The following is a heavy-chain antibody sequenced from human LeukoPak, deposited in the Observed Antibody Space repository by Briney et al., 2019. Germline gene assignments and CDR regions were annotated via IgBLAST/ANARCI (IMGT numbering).Heavy chain of an antibody. Sequence: ASVKVSCKASGYTFTGYYMHWVRQAPGQGLEWMGWINPNSGGTNYAQKFQGRVTMTRDTSISTAYMELSRLRSDDTAVYYCARDEIGGSYTDYAFDIWGQGTMVTVSS. D-gene: IGHD1-26*01. CDR1: GYTFTGYY. CDR3: ARDEIGGSYTDYAFDI. V-gene: IGHV1-2*02. CDR2: INPNSGGT. J-gene: IGHJ3*02.